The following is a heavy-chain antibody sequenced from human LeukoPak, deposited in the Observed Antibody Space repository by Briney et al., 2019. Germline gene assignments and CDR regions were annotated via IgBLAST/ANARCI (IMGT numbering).Heavy chain of an antibody. Sequence: GGSLRLSCAASGFTFSSYWMHWVRQAPGKGLVWVSRINTDGSSTSYADSVKGRFTISRDNSKNTLYLQMNSLRAEDTAVYYCARRSGIAVAGAFDYWGQGTLVTVSS. CDR2: INTDGSST. D-gene: IGHD6-19*01. CDR1: GFTFSSYW. J-gene: IGHJ4*02. V-gene: IGHV3-74*01. CDR3: ARRSGIAVAGAFDY.